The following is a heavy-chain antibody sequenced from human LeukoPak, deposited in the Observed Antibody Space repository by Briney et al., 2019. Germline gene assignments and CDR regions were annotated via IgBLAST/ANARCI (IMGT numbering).Heavy chain of an antibody. CDR2: ISYSGST. Sequence: PSETLSLTCTVSGGSFNSGTYYWSWIRQPPEKGLEWIGYISYSGSTNYNPSLKSRVTISVDTSKNQFSLKLSSVTAADTAVYYCARGGRWLQFNYWGQGTLVTVSS. V-gene: IGHV4-61*01. D-gene: IGHD5-24*01. CDR3: ARGGRWLQFNY. J-gene: IGHJ4*02. CDR1: GGSFNSGTYY.